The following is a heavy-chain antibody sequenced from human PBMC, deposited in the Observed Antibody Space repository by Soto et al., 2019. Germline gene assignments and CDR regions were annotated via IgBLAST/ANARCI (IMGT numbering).Heavy chain of an antibody. CDR1: GGSISSSSYS. CDR3: ARGAYGDYSYFDS. V-gene: IGHV4-30-2*01. D-gene: IGHD4-17*01. Sequence: SETLSLTCTVSGGSISSSSYSGSWIRQPPGKGLEWIGYIYHSGSTYYNPSLKSRVTISVDRSKKEFSLRLSSVTAADTAVYYCARGAYGDYSYFDSWGRGTLVTVSS. J-gene: IGHJ4*02. CDR2: IYHSGST.